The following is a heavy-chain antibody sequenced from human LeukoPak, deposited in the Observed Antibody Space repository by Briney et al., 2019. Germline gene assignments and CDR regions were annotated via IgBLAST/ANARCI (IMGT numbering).Heavy chain of an antibody. CDR3: AKDGGDSSGWNNDY. D-gene: IGHD6-19*01. V-gene: IGHV3-21*01. CDR1: GFTFSSYN. J-gene: IGHJ4*02. Sequence: GGSLRLSCAASGFTFSSYNMNWVRQAPGKGLEWVSSITSSSSSIYYADSVKGRFTISRDNSKNTLYLQMNSLRAEDTAVYYCAKDGGDSSGWNNDYWGQGTLVTVSS. CDR2: ITSSSSSI.